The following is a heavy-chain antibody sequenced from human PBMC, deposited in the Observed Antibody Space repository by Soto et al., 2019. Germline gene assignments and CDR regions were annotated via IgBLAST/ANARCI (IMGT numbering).Heavy chain of an antibody. CDR1: GFTFNTYN. Sequence: GGSLRLSCTASGFTFNTYNMNWVRQAPGKGLEWVSYISSSSYTIKYADSVEGRFTVSRDNGKKSLYLQMNSLRDEDTAVYFCAREISLSAGSYFDYWGQGTLVT. V-gene: IGHV3-48*02. CDR2: ISSSSYTI. D-gene: IGHD3-10*01. CDR3: AREISLSAGSYFDY. J-gene: IGHJ4*02.